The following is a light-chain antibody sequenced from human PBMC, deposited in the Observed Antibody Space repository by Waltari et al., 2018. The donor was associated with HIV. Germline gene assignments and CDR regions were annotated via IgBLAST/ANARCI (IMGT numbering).Light chain of an antibody. V-gene: IGKV3-15*01. Sequence: EIVLTQSPATLSLSPGERATLSCRASQRVGTFLAWYQHKPGQPPRLLIYGASTRATGIPARFSGSGSGTEFTLTISSLQSEDFAVYYCQQYNNWPPWTFGQGTKVEIK. J-gene: IGKJ1*01. CDR1: QRVGTF. CDR2: GAS. CDR3: QQYNNWPPWT.